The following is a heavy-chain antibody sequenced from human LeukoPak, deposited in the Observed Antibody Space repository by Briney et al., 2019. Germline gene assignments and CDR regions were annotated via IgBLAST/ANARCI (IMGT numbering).Heavy chain of an antibody. CDR2: ITWNSDNI. D-gene: IGHD4-11*01. J-gene: IGHJ6*03. CDR1: GFTFDDYA. CDR3: AREVPVTIGGYYYYYMDV. V-gene: IGHV3-9*01. Sequence: GGSLRLSCAASGFTFDDYAMHWVRQAPGKGLEWVSGITWNSDNIEYADSVKGRFTISRDNAKNSLYLQMNSLRAEDTAVYYCAREVPVTIGGYYYYYMDVWGKGTTVTVSS.